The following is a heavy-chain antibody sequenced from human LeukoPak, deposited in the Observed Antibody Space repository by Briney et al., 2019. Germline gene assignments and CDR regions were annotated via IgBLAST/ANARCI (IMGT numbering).Heavy chain of an antibody. V-gene: IGHV5-51*01. CDR1: GYSFTSYW. D-gene: IGHD3-22*01. CDR3: ASSGPYFYQSSGYYWVY. Sequence: GESLKISCKGSGYSFTSYWIGWVRQMPGKGLEWMGIIYPGDSDTRYSPSFQGQVTISADKSISTAYLQWSSLKASDTAMYYCASSGPYFYQSSGYYWVYWGQGTLVTVSS. CDR2: IYPGDSDT. J-gene: IGHJ4*02.